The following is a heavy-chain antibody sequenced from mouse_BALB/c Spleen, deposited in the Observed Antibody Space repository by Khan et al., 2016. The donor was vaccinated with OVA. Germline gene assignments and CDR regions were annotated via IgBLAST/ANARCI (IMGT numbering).Heavy chain of an antibody. V-gene: IGHV3-2*02. CDR2: ISYSGNT. J-gene: IGHJ2*01. CDR1: GYSITSDYA. CDR3: ERIYGGDFDY. Sequence: EVQLQESGPGLVKPSQSLSLTCPVTGYSITSDYAWNWLRQFPGNKLEWVGFISYSGNTNYNPSLKSRFSFPRETPKNQFYLQLKAVTTEDTGTYYCERIYGGDFDYGGQGPTLTVSS. D-gene: IGHD1-1*01.